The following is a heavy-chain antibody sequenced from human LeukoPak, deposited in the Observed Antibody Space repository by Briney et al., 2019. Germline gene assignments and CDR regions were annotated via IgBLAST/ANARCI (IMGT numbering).Heavy chain of an antibody. CDR2: INPNSGDT. V-gene: IGHV1-2*02. CDR1: GYTFTGYY. J-gene: IGHJ3*02. CDR3: ARDLTGFGAFDI. Sequence: ASVKVSCKASGYTFTGYYMHWVRQAPGQGLEWMGWINPNSGDTNYAQKFQGRVTMTRDTSISTAYMELSRLRSDDTAVYYCARDLTGFGAFDIWGQGTMVTVSS. D-gene: IGHD3-10*01.